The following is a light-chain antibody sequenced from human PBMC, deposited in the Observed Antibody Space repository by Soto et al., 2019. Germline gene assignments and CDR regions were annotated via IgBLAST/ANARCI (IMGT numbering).Light chain of an antibody. CDR1: QSVSSY. CDR2: DAS. CDR3: QRRSNWPIT. V-gene: IGKV3-11*01. Sequence: EMVLTQSPATLSLSPGETATLSCRASQSVSSYLAWYQQKPGQAPRLLIYDASNMATAVPARFSGSGSGTDFTLTISSLEPEDFAVYYCQRRSNWPITFGPGTKVEIK. J-gene: IGKJ3*01.